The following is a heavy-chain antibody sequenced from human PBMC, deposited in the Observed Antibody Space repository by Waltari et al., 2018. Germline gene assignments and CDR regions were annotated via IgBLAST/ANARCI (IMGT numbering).Heavy chain of an antibody. D-gene: IGHD6-19*01. CDR2: IKQDGSTK. CDR3: ARDRGWLAHDY. J-gene: IGHJ4*02. Sequence: EVQLVESGGDLVQPGGSLRLSCAASGFSFDKYWMAWVRQAPGKWLEWVANIKQDGSTKDYEASVRGRFTISRDNAKNSLYLQMNSLRAEDTAVYYCARDRGWLAHDYWGQGTLVTVSS. CDR1: GFSFDKYW. V-gene: IGHV3-7*04.